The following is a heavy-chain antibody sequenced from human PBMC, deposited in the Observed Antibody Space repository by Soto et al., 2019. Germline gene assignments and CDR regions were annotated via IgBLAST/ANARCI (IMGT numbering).Heavy chain of an antibody. CDR2: IIPIVGIA. CDR3: ARVPSGWYFSDAFDI. Sequence: GASVKVSCKASGGTFSSYTISWVRQAPGQGLEWMGRIIPIVGIANYAQKFQGRVTITADKSTSTAYMELSSLRSEDTAVYYCARVPSGWYFSDAFDIWGQGTMVTVSS. CDR1: GGTFSSYT. J-gene: IGHJ3*02. V-gene: IGHV1-69*02. D-gene: IGHD6-19*01.